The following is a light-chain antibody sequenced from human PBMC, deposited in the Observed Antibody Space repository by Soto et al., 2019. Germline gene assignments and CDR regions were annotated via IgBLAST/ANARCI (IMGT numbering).Light chain of an antibody. J-gene: IGLJ1*01. V-gene: IGLV2-14*01. CDR2: EVN. CDR3: SSYTSSSTLYV. CDR1: SSDVGGYTY. Sequence: QSALTQPASVSGSPRQSITISCTGASSDVGGYTYVSWYQQHPGKAPKLMIYEVNNRPSGVSNRFSGSKSGNTASLTLSGLQAEDEADYYCSSYTSSSTLYVFGTGTKLTVL.